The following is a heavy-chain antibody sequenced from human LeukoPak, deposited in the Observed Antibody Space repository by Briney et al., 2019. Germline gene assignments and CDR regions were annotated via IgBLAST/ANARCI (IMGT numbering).Heavy chain of an antibody. CDR3: ARVVIWGTGSYPDY. D-gene: IGHD3-10*01. CDR1: GYTFTGYY. Sequence: GASVKVSCKASGYTFTGYYMHWVRQAPGQGLEWMGWINPNSGGTNCAQKFQGRVTMTRNTSISTAYMELSSLRAEDTAVYYCARVVIWGTGSYPDYWGQGTLVTVSS. CDR2: INPNSGGT. J-gene: IGHJ4*02. V-gene: IGHV1-2*02.